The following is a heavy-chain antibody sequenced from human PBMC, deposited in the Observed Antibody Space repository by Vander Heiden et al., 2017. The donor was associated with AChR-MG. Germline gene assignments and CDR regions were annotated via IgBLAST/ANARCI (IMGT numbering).Heavy chain of an antibody. CDR3: ARDRLDGCNSGH. J-gene: IGHJ4*01. CDR2: SIPILGIA. Sequence: QVQRVQAGAEVKKPGSSVKVCCKASGGPFSSYATSWVRQAPGQGLEWMGRSIPILGIANYAQKFQGRVTITADKSTSTAYMELRSLRSEDTAVYYCARDRLDGCNSGHWGQGTLVTVSS. D-gene: IGHD3-16*01. V-gene: IGHV1-69*04. CDR1: GGPFSSYA.